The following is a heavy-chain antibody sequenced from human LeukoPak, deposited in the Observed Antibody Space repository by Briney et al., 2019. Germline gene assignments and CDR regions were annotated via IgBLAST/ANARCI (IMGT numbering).Heavy chain of an antibody. CDR2: IKQDGSEK. Sequence: QPGRSLRLSCAGSGFTFSDFWMTWVRQTLGKGLEWVANIKQDGSEKYYVDSVKGRFTISRDNADNSLYLQMNSLRAEDTAVYYCACAIQGYWGQGTLVTVSS. CDR3: ACAIQGY. CDR1: GFTFSDFW. V-gene: IGHV3-7*01. J-gene: IGHJ4*02. D-gene: IGHD3-3*01.